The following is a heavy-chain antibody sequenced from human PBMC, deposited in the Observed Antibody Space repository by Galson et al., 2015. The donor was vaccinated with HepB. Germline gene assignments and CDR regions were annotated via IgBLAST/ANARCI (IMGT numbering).Heavy chain of an antibody. Sequence: SLRLSCAASGFTFSSYAMHWVRQAPGKGLEWVAVISYDGSNKYYADSVKGRFTISRDNSKNTLYLQMNSLRAEDTAVYYCARDQYCSSTSCYNFDYWGQGTLVTVSS. J-gene: IGHJ4*02. D-gene: IGHD2-2*02. CDR3: ARDQYCSSTSCYNFDY. CDR2: ISYDGSNK. V-gene: IGHV3-30-3*01. CDR1: GFTFSSYA.